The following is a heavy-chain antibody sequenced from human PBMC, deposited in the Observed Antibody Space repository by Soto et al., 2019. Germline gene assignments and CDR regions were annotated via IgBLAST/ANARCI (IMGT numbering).Heavy chain of an antibody. J-gene: IGHJ6*02. V-gene: IGHV6-1*01. CDR3: ARDYIVATTRHYYYYGMDV. CDR2: TYYRSKWYN. Sequence: SQTLSLTCAISGDSVSSNSAAWNWIRKSPSRGLEWLGRTYYRSKWYNDYAVSVKSRITINPDTSKNQFSLQLNSVTPEDTAVYYCARDYIVATTRHYYYYGMDVWGQGTTVTVSS. D-gene: IGHD5-12*01. CDR1: GDSVSSNSAA.